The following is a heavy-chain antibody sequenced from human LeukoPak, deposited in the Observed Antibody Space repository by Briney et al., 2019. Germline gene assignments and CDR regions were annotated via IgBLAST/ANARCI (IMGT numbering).Heavy chain of an antibody. CDR1: GFTFSSYA. CDR3: ARDTEGSYCGGDCYTGAFDI. V-gene: IGHV3-48*04. D-gene: IGHD2-21*02. J-gene: IGHJ3*02. CDR2: ISSSSSTI. Sequence: PGGSLRLSCAASGFTFSSYAMGWVRQAPGKGLEWVSYISSSSSTIYYADSVKGRFTISRDNAKNSLYLQMNSLRAEDTAVYYCARDTEGSYCGGDCYTGAFDIWGQGTMVTVSS.